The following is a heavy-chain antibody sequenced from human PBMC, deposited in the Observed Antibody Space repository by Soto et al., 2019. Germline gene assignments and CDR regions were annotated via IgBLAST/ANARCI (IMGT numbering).Heavy chain of an antibody. D-gene: IGHD3-10*01. CDR3: AKDQEGSGSHWLGYNYYGMDV. Sequence: PGVSLRLSCVASGFTISDYYMSWIRQAPGKGLEWVSYISSVGTTTYYADSVKGRFSISMDNAKNSLYLQMNSLRAEDTAVYFCAKDQEGSGSHWLGYNYYGMDVWGKGPTVTDSS. V-gene: IGHV3-11*01. CDR2: ISSVGTTT. J-gene: IGHJ6*04. CDR1: GFTISDYY.